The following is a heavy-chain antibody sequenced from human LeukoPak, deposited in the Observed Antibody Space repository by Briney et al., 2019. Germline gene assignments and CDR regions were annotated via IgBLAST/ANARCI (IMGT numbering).Heavy chain of an antibody. CDR3: ARLPGIPADNWFDP. CDR1: GFRFTNYW. J-gene: IGHJ5*02. CDR2: IYPADSDT. D-gene: IGHD6-13*01. V-gene: IGHV5-51*01. Sequence: GEALKISCKGFGFRFTNYWIGWGRQMPGKGLEWVGIIYPADSDTRYSPSFQGQVTISADKSISTAYLQWSSLKASGTAMYYCARLPGIPADNWFDPWGQGTLVTVSS.